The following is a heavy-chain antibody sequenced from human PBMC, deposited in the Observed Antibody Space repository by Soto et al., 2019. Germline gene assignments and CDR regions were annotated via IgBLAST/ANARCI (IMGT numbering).Heavy chain of an antibody. J-gene: IGHJ4*02. Sequence: EVQLVESGGGLVQPGGSLRLSCAASGFTFSGSWMHWVRQAPGKGLVWVSSINGDGSGTSYADFVKGRFTISRDDAKNTLFQQMNGLRAEDTAVYYCSRGIFGSGTANDYWGQGTLVTVSS. CDR3: SRGIFGSGTANDY. V-gene: IGHV3-74*01. D-gene: IGHD3-10*01. CDR1: GFTFSGSW. CDR2: INGDGSGT.